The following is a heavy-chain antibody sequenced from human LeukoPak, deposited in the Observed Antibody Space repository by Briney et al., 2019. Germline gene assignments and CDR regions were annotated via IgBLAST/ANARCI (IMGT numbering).Heavy chain of an antibody. Sequence: SETLSLTCTVSGGSISSSSYYWGWIRQPPGKGLEWIGSTYSNGDTYYNPSLKSRVTISVDTSKNQFSLKLRSVTAADTAVYYCARSIVPGTRKVDYWGQGTLVTVSS. V-gene: IGHV4-39*01. CDR1: GGSISSSSYY. CDR3: ARSIVPGTRKVDY. CDR2: TYSNGDT. J-gene: IGHJ4*02. D-gene: IGHD2-2*01.